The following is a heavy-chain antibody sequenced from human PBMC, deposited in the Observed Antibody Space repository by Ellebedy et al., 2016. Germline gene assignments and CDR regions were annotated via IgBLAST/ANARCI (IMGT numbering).Heavy chain of an antibody. CDR1: GFTFDDYA. V-gene: IGHV3-9*01. Sequence: GGSPRLSXAPSGFTFDDYALHWVRQVPGKGLEWVSGISWNSAAIGYGEAVKGRFTISRDSAKNYLYLQMNSLRVEDTALYFCAKGTMDYLHHWGQGTLVTVSS. D-gene: IGHD3-10*01. CDR2: ISWNSAAI. CDR3: AKGTMDYLHH. J-gene: IGHJ4*02.